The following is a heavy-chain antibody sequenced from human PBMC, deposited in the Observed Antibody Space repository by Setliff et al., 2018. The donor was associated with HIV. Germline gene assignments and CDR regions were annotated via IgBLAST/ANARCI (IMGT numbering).Heavy chain of an antibody. Sequence: PGESLKISCQTSGFTFPDHWIAWVRQLPGKGLEWMGIIYPGDSSTKYSPSFQGQVTLSADKSISTAYLQWSSLKASDTAMYYCARHLIPGDPRYSSSWYYWGQGTLVTVSS. CDR2: IYPGDSST. CDR3: ARHLIPGDPRYSSSWYY. CDR1: GFTFPDHW. J-gene: IGHJ4*02. D-gene: IGHD6-13*01. V-gene: IGHV5-51*01.